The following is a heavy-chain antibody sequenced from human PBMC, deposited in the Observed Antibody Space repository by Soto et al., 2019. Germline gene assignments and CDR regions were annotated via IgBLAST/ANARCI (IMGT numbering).Heavy chain of an antibody. CDR1: GYTFTSYY. CDR3: ARVLGVGSSWYSREYYYYYCGMDV. D-gene: IGHD6-13*01. Sequence: ASVKVFCKASGYTFTSYYMHWVRQAPGQGLEWMGIINPSGGSTSYAQKFQGRVTMTRDTSTSTVYMELSSLRSEDTAVYYCARVLGVGSSWYSREYYYYYCGMDVWGQGTTVTVSS. J-gene: IGHJ6*02. V-gene: IGHV1-46*01. CDR2: INPSGGST.